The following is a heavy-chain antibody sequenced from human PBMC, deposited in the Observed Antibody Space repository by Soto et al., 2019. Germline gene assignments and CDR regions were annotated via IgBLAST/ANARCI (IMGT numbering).Heavy chain of an antibody. CDR2: INAGNGNT. CDR1: GYPFTSYA. J-gene: IGHJ5*02. CDR3: ARDRLVFRVVTPTNWFDP. D-gene: IGHD2-21*02. V-gene: IGHV1-3*01. Sequence: GGSVKGSCKAYGYPFTSYAMHLVRQAPGQSLEWIGWINAGNGNTKYSQKFQGRVTITRDTSASTAYMELSSLRSEDTAVYYCARDRLVFRVVTPTNWFDPWGQGTMVTVSS.